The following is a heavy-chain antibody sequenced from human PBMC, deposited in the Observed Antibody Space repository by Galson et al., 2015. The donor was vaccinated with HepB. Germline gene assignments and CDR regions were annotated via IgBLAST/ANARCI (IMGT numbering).Heavy chain of an antibody. D-gene: IGHD3-16*01. CDR1: GGTFSSYA. V-gene: IGHV1-69*04. CDR3: ARGVVGAPYGMDV. J-gene: IGHJ6*02. CDR2: IIPILGIA. Sequence: SVKVSCKASGGTFSSYAISWVRQAPGQGLEWMGRIIPILGIANYAQKFQGRVTITADKSTSTAYMELSSLRSEDTAVYYCARGVVGAPYGMDVWGQGTTVTVSS.